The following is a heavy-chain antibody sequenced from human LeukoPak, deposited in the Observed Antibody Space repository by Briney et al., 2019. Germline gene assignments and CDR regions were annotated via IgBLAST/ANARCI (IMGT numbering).Heavy chain of an antibody. Sequence: GGSLRLSCAASGLTVTSNHMTWVRQAPGKGLEWVSVTYSGGTTFYADSVKGRFTSSRDNSENTLYLQMNSLRVEDTAVYYCARESPTTVTYFDYWGQGTLDTVSS. CDR3: ARESPTTVTYFDY. J-gene: IGHJ4*02. CDR2: TYSGGTT. V-gene: IGHV3-66*01. CDR1: GLTVTSNH. D-gene: IGHD4-17*01.